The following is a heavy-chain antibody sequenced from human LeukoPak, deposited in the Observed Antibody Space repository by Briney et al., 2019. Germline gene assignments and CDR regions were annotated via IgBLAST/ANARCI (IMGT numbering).Heavy chain of an antibody. CDR2: IYYSGST. CDR3: ARDYRRITMIVVASAMDV. Sequence: SETLSLTCTVSGGSISSSSYYWGWIRQPPGKGLEWIGSIYYSGSTYYNPSHKSRVTISVDTSKNQFSLKLSSVTAADTAVYYCARDYRRITMIVVASAMDVWGKGTTVTVSS. CDR1: GGSISSSSYY. D-gene: IGHD3-22*01. V-gene: IGHV4-39*07. J-gene: IGHJ6*03.